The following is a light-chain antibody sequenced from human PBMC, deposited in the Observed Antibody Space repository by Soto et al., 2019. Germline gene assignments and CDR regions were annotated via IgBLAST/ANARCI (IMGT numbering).Light chain of an antibody. CDR2: GNS. CDR3: QSYEV. V-gene: IGLV1-40*01. CDR1: SSNIGAGYD. J-gene: IGLJ1*01. Sequence: QSVLTQPPSVSGAPGQRVTISCTGSSSNIGAGYDVHWYQQLPGTAPKLLIYGNSNRPSGVPDRFSGSKSGTSASLAITGLQAEDEADYYCQSYEVFGTGTKLNVL.